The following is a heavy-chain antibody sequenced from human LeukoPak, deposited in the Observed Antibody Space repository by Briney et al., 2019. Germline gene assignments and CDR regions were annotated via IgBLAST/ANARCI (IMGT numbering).Heavy chain of an antibody. CDR2: ISSSSSYI. Sequence: GGSLRLSCAASGFTFNTYSMNWVRQAPGKGLEWVSSISSSSSYIYYADSVKGRFTISRDNAKNSLYLQMNSLRAEDTAVYYCARSLGQWLVPTPLYYFDYWGQGTLVTVSS. V-gene: IGHV3-21*01. CDR1: GFTFNTYS. D-gene: IGHD6-19*01. CDR3: ARSLGQWLVPTPLYYFDY. J-gene: IGHJ4*02.